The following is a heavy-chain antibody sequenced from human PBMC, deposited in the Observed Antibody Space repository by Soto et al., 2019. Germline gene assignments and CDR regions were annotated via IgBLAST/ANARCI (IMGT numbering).Heavy chain of an antibody. CDR3: ASRYLY. CDR1: GDSISNGDYY. J-gene: IGHJ4*02. D-gene: IGHD3-16*02. V-gene: IGHV4-30-4*01. Sequence: SETLSLTCTVSGDSISNGDYYWRWIRQPPGRGLEWIGYIDSSGSTYYNPSLKSRLTMSVDMSKNQFSLRLTSVTAADTAVYYCASRYLYWGQGLLVTVSS. CDR2: IDSSGST.